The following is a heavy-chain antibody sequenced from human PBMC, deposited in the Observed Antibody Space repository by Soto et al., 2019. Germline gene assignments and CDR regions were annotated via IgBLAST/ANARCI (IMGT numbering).Heavy chain of an antibody. V-gene: IGHV3-48*01. D-gene: IGHD3-10*01. CDR3: ARVATMGSLQQ. Sequence: GGSLRLSCAASGFTFSSYSMNWVRQAPGKGLEWVSYISSSSSTIYYADSVKGRFTISRDNAKNSLYLQMNSLRAEDTAVYYCARVATMGSLQQWGQGTLVTFSS. J-gene: IGHJ1*01. CDR1: GFTFSSYS. CDR2: ISSSSSTI.